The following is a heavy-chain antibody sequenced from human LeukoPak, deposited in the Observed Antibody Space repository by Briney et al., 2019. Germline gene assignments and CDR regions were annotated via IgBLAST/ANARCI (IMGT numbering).Heavy chain of an antibody. Sequence: PGGSLRLSCAASGFTFSSYAMSWVRQAPGKGLEWVSYISSSSSTIYYADSVKGRFTISRDNAKNSLYLQMNSLRAEDTAVYYCARDSVDTAMDPWGQGTLVTVSS. CDR2: ISSSSSTI. J-gene: IGHJ5*02. CDR1: GFTFSSYA. CDR3: ARDSVDTAMDP. D-gene: IGHD5-18*01. V-gene: IGHV3-48*04.